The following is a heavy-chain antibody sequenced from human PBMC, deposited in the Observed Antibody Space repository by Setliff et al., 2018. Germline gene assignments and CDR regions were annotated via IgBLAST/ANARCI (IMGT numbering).Heavy chain of an antibody. CDR1: DDSFTSSRYY. CDR2: VSYSGTP. D-gene: IGHD2-15*01. Sequence: SETLSLTCTVSDDSFTSSRYYWGWIRQAPGSGLEWIGSVSYSGTPYYNASVESRDTISIDTSRNQFSLELRSVTVADTATYYCVRPGGTTVVARHFDYWGAGILVTVSS. CDR3: VRPGGTTVVARHFDY. J-gene: IGHJ4*01. V-gene: IGHV4-39*01.